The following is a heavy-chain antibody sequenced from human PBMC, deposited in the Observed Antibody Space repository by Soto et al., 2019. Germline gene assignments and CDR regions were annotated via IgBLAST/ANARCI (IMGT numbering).Heavy chain of an antibody. CDR2: ISAYNGNT. CDR1: GYTFTSYA. V-gene: IGHV1-18*01. Sequence: QVQLVQSGAEVKKPGASVKVSCKASGYTFTSYAISWVRQAPGQGLEWMGWISAYNGNTNYAQKVQGRVTMTTDTSTRTAYMELRSLRSDDTALYYCARGWFGEFVDYFDYWGQGTLVTVSS. J-gene: IGHJ4*02. CDR3: ARGWFGEFVDYFDY. D-gene: IGHD3-10*01.